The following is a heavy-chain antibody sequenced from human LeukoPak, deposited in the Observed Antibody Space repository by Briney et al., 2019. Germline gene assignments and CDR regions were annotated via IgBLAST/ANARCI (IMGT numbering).Heavy chain of an antibody. D-gene: IGHD5-24*01. V-gene: IGHV3-30*02. Sequence: GGSLRLSCVASGITFSSYGMHWVRQAPGKGLEWVAFIRYDGSNEYYADSVKGRFTISRDNSKNTLYLQMNSLRAEDTAVYYCAKDFGDGYNEYFDYWGQGTLVTVSS. CDR2: IRYDGSNE. J-gene: IGHJ4*02. CDR1: GITFSSYG. CDR3: AKDFGDGYNEYFDY.